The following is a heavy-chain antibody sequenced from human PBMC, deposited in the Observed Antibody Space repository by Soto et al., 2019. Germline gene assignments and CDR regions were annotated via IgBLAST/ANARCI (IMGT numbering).Heavy chain of an antibody. J-gene: IGHJ4*02. D-gene: IGHD3-22*01. Sequence: QITLKESGPTLVKPTQTLTLTCTFSGFSLSTSGVGVGWIRQPPGKALEWLALIYWDDDKRYSPSLKSRLTITKDTSKNQVVLTMTNMDPVDTATYYCAHRSYYYDSSGYTLGLYFDYWGQGTLVTVSS. CDR3: AHRSYYYDSSGYTLGLYFDY. CDR2: IYWDDDK. CDR1: GFSLSTSGVG. V-gene: IGHV2-5*02.